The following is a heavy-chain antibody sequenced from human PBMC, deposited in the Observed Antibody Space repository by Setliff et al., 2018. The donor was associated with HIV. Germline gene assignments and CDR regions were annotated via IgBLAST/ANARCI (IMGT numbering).Heavy chain of an antibody. CDR3: ARAGRGSGRYVYSFDY. CDR1: DASISNYH. CDR2: IYYSGST. V-gene: IGHV4-59*08. D-gene: IGHD1-26*01. Sequence: SETLSLTCTVSDASISNYHWSWIRQPPGKGLEWIGYIYYSGSTNYNPSLKSRVTISIDTSKNQLSLKLSSVTAADTAVYYCARAGRGSGRYVYSFDYWGQGSLVTVSS. J-gene: IGHJ4*02.